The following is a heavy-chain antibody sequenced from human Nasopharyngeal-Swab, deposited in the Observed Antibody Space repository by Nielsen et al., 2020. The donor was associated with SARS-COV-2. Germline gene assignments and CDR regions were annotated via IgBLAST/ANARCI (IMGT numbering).Heavy chain of an antibody. V-gene: IGHV1-3*01. D-gene: IGHD5-12*01. CDR2: INLGNGDT. Sequence: WVRQAPGQRLEWMGWINLGNGDTRYSQNFQGRVTITRDTSATTLYMELSSLRSEDTAVYYCARGSLYSGRYYTDPWGQGTLVTVSS. J-gene: IGHJ5*02. CDR3: ARGSLYSGRYYTDP.